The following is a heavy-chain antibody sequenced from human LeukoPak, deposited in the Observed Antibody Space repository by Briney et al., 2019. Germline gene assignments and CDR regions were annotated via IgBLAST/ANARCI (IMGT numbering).Heavy chain of an antibody. CDR2: IYSGGST. D-gene: IGHD1-26*01. CDR1: GFTVSSNY. CDR3: ARDRMGAASYYYYYMDV. Sequence: PGGSLRLSCAASGFTVSSNYMSWVRQAPGKGLEWGSVIYSGGSTYYADSVKGRFTISRDNSKNTLYLQMNSLRAEDTAVYYCARDRMGAASYYYYYMDVWGKGTTVTVSS. V-gene: IGHV3-53*01. J-gene: IGHJ6*03.